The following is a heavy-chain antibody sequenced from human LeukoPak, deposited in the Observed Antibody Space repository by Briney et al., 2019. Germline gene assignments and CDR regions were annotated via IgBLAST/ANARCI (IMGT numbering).Heavy chain of an antibody. CDR1: GFTVSSNY. D-gene: IGHD3-22*01. CDR2: IYSGGST. Sequence: GGSLRLSCAASGFTVSSNYMSWVRQAPGKGLEWVSVIYSGGSTYYADSVKGRFTISRDNSKNTLYLQMNSLRAEDTAVYYCARDPKVGDYYDSSGYFGYWGQGTLVTVSS. V-gene: IGHV3-66*01. J-gene: IGHJ4*02. CDR3: ARDPKVGDYYDSSGYFGY.